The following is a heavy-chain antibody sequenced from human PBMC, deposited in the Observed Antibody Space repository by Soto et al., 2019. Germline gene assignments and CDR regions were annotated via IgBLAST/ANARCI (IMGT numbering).Heavy chain of an antibody. Sequence: QVLLVQSGAEVKKPGSSVKVSCTASGGTFSSYTISWVRQARGQGPEWMGTFIPMVAMSDYARRFQGRVTITADTSMSTVYMQLHSLRSEDTAVYYCATNYGSGSTHFDHWGQGTLVTVSS. J-gene: IGHJ4*02. D-gene: IGHD3-10*01. CDR3: ATNYGSGSTHFDH. CDR2: FIPMVAMS. CDR1: GGTFSSYT. V-gene: IGHV1-69*02.